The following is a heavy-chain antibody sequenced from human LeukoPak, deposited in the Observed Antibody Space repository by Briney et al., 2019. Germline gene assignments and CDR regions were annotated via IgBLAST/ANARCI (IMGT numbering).Heavy chain of an antibody. Sequence: QPGGSLRLSCAASGFTFSTYWMHWVRQAPGKGLVWVSRINSDGSSTNYADSVKGRFTISRDNAKNTLYLQMNSLRAEDTAVYYCARGFRYDSSGYPAYWGQGTLVTVSS. CDR3: ARGFRYDSSGYPAY. D-gene: IGHD3-22*01. CDR1: GFTFSTYW. V-gene: IGHV3-74*01. J-gene: IGHJ4*02. CDR2: INSDGSST.